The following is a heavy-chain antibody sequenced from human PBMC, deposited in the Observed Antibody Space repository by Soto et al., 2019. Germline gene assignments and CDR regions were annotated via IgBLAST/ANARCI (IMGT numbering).Heavy chain of an antibody. J-gene: IGHJ6*02. D-gene: IGHD6-6*01. CDR3: ANIAADGDYGMDV. CDR2: IKQDGSEK. Sequence: GGSLRLSCAASGFPFSIYWMSLVRQSPGKGLEWVANIKQDGSEKYYVDSVKGRFTISRDNAKNSLYLQMNSLRAEDTAVYYCANIAADGDYGMDVWGQGTRVTVSS. CDR1: GFPFSIYW. V-gene: IGHV3-7*01.